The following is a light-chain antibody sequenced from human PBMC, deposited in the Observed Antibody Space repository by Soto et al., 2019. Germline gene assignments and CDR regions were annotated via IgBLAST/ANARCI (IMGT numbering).Light chain of an antibody. CDR1: RSDVGAYNY. J-gene: IGLJ2*01. V-gene: IGLV2-14*03. CDR2: DVS. CDR3: SSYTANSTMV. Sequence: QSALTQPASGSGSPGQSITISCTGTRSDVGAYNYVSWYQHYPGKAPKLMIYDVSNRPSGVSKRFSGSKSSNTASLTISGLQAEDEADYYCSSYTANSTMVVGEGTQLTVL.